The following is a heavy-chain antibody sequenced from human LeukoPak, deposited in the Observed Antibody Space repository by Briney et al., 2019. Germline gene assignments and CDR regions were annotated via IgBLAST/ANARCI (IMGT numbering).Heavy chain of an antibody. Sequence: PSETLSLTCTVSGYSISSGYYWGWIRQPPGKGLEWIGSIYHSGSTYYNPSLKSRVTISVDTSKNQFSLKLSSVTAADTAVYYCARGGGYDDAFDIWGQGTMVAVSS. CDR1: GYSISSGYY. CDR2: IYHSGST. D-gene: IGHD5-12*01. V-gene: IGHV4-38-2*02. CDR3: ARGGGYDDAFDI. J-gene: IGHJ3*02.